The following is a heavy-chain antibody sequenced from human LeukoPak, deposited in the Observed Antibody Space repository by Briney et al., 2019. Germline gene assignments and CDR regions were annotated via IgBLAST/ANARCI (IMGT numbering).Heavy chain of an antibody. CDR3: ARRRGSGSSGYFDY. D-gene: IGHD6-19*01. CDR2: IYYNGIT. CDR1: GASISSSSYY. Sequence: PSETLSLTCTVSGASISSSSYYWGWIRQSPGRGLEWIGTIYYNGITYFNPSLKSRITISEDTSKNQFSLKLSSVTAADTAVYYCARRRGSGSSGYFDYWGQGTLVTVSS. V-gene: IGHV4-39*01. J-gene: IGHJ4*02.